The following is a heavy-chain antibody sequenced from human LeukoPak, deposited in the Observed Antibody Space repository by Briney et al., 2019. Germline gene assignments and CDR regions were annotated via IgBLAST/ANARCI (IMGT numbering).Heavy chain of an antibody. CDR1: GFIFSGYA. CDR2: LYYSGST. D-gene: IGHD2-2*01. V-gene: IGHV4-59*12. CDR3: ARTRCTSISCLAHDAFDI. J-gene: IGHJ3*02. Sequence: PGGSLRLSCAASGFIFSGYAMTWVRQAPGKGLEWIGYLYYSGSTNYNPSLKSRVTMSVDTSRNQFSLKLTSVTAADSAVYYCARTRCTSISCLAHDAFDIWGQGTMVTVSS.